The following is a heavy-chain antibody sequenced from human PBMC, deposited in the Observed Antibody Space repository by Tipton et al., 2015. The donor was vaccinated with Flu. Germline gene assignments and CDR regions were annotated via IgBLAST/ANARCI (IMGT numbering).Heavy chain of an antibody. CDR2: ISSSSSYI. CDR1: GFTFSSYS. CDR3: ATPAAIPTNPPTY. D-gene: IGHD2-2*02. J-gene: IGHJ4*02. Sequence: SLRLSCAASGFTFSSYSMNWVRQAPGKGLEWVSSISSSSSYIYYADSVKGRFTISRDNAKNSLYLQMNSLRAEDTAVYYCATPAAIPTNPPTYWGQGTLVTVSS. V-gene: IGHV3-21*01.